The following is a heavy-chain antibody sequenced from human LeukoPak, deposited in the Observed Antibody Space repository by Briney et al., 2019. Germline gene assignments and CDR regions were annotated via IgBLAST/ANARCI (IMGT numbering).Heavy chain of an antibody. Sequence: GASVKVSCKASGYTLTSYYMHWVRQAPGQGLEWMGIINPSGGSTSYAQKFQGRVTMTRDMSTSTVYMELSSLRSEDTAVYYCARDGEPTPFDYWGQGTLVTVSS. V-gene: IGHV1-46*01. D-gene: IGHD3-10*01. J-gene: IGHJ4*02. CDR2: INPSGGST. CDR1: GYTLTSYY. CDR3: ARDGEPTPFDY.